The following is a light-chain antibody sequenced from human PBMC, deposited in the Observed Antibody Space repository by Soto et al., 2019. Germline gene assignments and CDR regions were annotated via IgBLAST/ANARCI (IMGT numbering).Light chain of an antibody. CDR3: QQYNKWPLT. J-gene: IGKJ4*01. Sequence: EIVMTQSPATLSVSPGERATLSCRASQSVSSNLAWYQQKPGQAPRLLIYGASTRATGRPARFSGSGSGTEFTLTISSLQSEDFAVYYCQQYNKWPLTFGGGTKVEIK. V-gene: IGKV3D-15*01. CDR1: QSVSSN. CDR2: GAS.